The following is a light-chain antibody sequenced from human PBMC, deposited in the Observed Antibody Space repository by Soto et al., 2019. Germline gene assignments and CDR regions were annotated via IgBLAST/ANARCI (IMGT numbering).Light chain of an antibody. Sequence: EIVLTQSPATLSLSPGERATLSCRASQSVSSYFAWYQQKPGQAPRLLIYDASNRATGIPARFSGSGSGTDFTLTISSLEPEDFAVYYCQHHSNWLRTFGGGTKVDIK. CDR2: DAS. V-gene: IGKV3-11*01. J-gene: IGKJ4*01. CDR3: QHHSNWLRT. CDR1: QSVSSY.